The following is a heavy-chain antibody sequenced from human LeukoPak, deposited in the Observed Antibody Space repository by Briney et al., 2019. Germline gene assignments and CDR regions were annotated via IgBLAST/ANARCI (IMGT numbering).Heavy chain of an antibody. Sequence: KAGGSLRLSCAASGFTFSSYAMSWVRQAPGKGLEWVSVISGSGGSTYYADSVKGRFTISRDNSKNTLHLQMNSLRAEDTAVYYCAKDLEAVAAYFDYWGQGTLVTVSS. CDR2: ISGSGGST. CDR1: GFTFSSYA. CDR3: AKDLEAVAAYFDY. J-gene: IGHJ4*02. V-gene: IGHV3-23*01. D-gene: IGHD6-19*01.